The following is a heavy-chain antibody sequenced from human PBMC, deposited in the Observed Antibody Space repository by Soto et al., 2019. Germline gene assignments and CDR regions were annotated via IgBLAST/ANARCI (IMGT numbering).Heavy chain of an antibody. CDR1: GYTFTSYS. CDR3: ARVLYYYDSSGYYVAGFDY. J-gene: IGHJ4*02. D-gene: IGHD3-22*01. Sequence: ASVKVSCTDSGYTFTSYSMHWTRQATGQRLEWMGWINSGNGNTKYSQEFQGRVTITRDTSASTAYMELSSLGSEDTAVYYCARVLYYYDSSGYYVAGFDYWGQGTLVTVSS. CDR2: INSGNGNT. V-gene: IGHV1-3*01.